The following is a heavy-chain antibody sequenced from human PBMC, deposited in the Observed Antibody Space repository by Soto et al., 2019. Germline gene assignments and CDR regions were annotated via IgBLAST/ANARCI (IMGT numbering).Heavy chain of an antibody. J-gene: IGHJ4*02. V-gene: IGHV3-23*01. Sequence: LRLSCAASGFPFGENAMSWVRQAPGKGLEWVSGISDSGATTYYADSVRGRFTISRQNSKNTLYLQMKSLRAEDSASYYCAKEDTSSGSLDYWGQGALVTVSS. CDR3: AKEDTSSGSLDY. D-gene: IGHD6-19*01. CDR2: ISDSGATT. CDR1: GFPFGENA.